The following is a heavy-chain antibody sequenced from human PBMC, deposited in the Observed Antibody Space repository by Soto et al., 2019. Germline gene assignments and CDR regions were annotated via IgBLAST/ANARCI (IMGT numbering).Heavy chain of an antibody. CDR1: GASVVNDNW. V-gene: IGHV4-4*02. D-gene: IGHD1-20*01. Sequence: QVQLQESGPGLVKPSGTLSLTCTVSGASVVNDNWWSWVRQPPGKGLEWIAEMHHSGSRNYKPSPHMGITMSVYNPNNLFSRKVNSVADADAAVYFCASGCGEGNWWGQGTLVTVSS. CDR3: ASGCGEGNW. CDR2: MHHSGSR. J-gene: IGHJ4*02.